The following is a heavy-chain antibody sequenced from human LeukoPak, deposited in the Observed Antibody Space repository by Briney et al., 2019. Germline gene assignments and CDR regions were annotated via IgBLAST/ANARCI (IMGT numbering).Heavy chain of an antibody. V-gene: IGHV4-4*02. J-gene: IGHJ5*02. CDR3: ARSVVLWFGEQGWFDP. Sequence: PSGTLSLTCAVSGGSISSSNWWSWVRQPPGKGLEWIGEIYHSGSTNYNPSLKSRVTISVDKSKNQFSLKLSSVTAADTAVYYCARSVVLWFGEQGWFDPWGQGTLVTVSS. D-gene: IGHD3-10*01. CDR2: IYHSGST. CDR1: GGSISSSNW.